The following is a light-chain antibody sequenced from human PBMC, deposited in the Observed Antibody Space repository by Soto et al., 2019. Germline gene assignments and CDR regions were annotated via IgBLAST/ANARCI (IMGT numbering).Light chain of an antibody. CDR1: QSVSSSY. J-gene: IGKJ1*01. Sequence: EIVLTQSPDTLSLSPGERATLSCRASQSVSSSYLARYQQTPGQAPRLLIYGTSNRATGIPDRFSGSGSGTDCSLTISRLEPDDFAVYYCQQYGNSRWTFGQGTKVEIK. V-gene: IGKV3-20*01. CDR2: GTS. CDR3: QQYGNSRWT.